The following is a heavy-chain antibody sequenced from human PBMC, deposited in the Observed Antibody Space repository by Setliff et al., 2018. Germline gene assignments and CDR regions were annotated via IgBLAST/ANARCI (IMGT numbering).Heavy chain of an antibody. Sequence: PSETLSLTCTISGASITNYYWSWIRQPAGRGLEWIGRMSTTGTTAVTSSYNPSLQCRVAMSVDMSKNLFFLKISSLTTMDTAVYYCVRVGREYGDSGGFDAFSVWGQGREVTVSS. CDR1: GASITNYY. D-gene: IGHD4-17*01. CDR3: VRVGREYGDSGGFDAFSV. V-gene: IGHV4-4*07. J-gene: IGHJ3*01. CDR2: MSTTGTTAVTS.